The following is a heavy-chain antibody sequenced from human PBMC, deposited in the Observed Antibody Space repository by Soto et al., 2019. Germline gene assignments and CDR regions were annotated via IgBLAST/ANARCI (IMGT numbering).Heavy chain of an antibody. CDR3: AKDTRSGSYYDAGLYYYGMDV. J-gene: IGHJ6*02. CDR2: ISGSGGST. D-gene: IGHD3-10*01. V-gene: IGHV3-23*01. CDR1: GFTFSSYA. Sequence: EVQLLESGGGLVQPGGSLRLSCAASGFTFSSYAMSWVRQAPGKGLEWGSAISGSGGSTYYADSVKGRFTISRDNSKNTLYLQMNSLRAEDTAVYYCAKDTRSGSYYDAGLYYYGMDVWGQGTTVTVSS.